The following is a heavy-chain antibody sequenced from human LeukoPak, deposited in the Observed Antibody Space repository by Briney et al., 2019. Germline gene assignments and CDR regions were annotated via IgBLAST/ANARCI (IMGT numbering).Heavy chain of an antibody. CDR1: GFTFSTYA. CDR2: ISGSGGGT. CDR3: TTFGFVP. J-gene: IGHJ5*02. Sequence: GGSLRLSCAASGFTFSTYAMSWVRQAAGKGLEWVSLISGSGGGTYHADSVKGRFTISRDNSKNTLYLQLNSLRVEDTAVYYCTTFGFVPWGQGTLVTVSS. V-gene: IGHV3-23*01. D-gene: IGHD1-14*01.